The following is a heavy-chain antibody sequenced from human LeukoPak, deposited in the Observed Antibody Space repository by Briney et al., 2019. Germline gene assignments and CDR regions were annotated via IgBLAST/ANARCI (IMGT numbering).Heavy chain of an antibody. V-gene: IGHV4-4*07. D-gene: IGHD5-18*01. J-gene: IGHJ5*02. CDR2: IYTSGST. CDR3: AKEGYSYGHNWFDP. CDR1: GGSISSYY. Sequence: SETLSLTCTVSGGSISSYYWSWIRQPAGKGLEWIGRIYTSGSTNYNPSLKSRVTMSVDTSKNQFSLKLSSVTAADTAVYYCAKEGYSYGHNWFDPWGQGTLVTVSS.